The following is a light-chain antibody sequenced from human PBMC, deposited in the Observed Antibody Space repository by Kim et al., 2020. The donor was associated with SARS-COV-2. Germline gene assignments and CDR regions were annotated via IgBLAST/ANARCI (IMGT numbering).Light chain of an antibody. CDR2: DAS. CDR3: QHRGNWPP. J-gene: IGKJ1*01. CDR1: HSVSSS. Sequence: PGERATLHCRASHSVSSSLLWNQQKPGQAPRPLVYDASNRATGVPARFSGSGSGTDFTLTISSLEPEDFAVYYCQHRGNWPPFGQGTKVDIK. V-gene: IGKV3-11*01.